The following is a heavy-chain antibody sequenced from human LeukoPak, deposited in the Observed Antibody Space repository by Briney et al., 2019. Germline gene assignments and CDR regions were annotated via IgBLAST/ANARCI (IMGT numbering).Heavy chain of an antibody. CDR1: GYTFTSYY. D-gene: IGHD1-26*01. V-gene: IGHV1-46*01. CDR2: INPSGGST. Sequence: ASVKVSCKASGYTFTSYYMHWVRQAPGQGLEWMGIINPSGGSTSYAQKFQGRVTVTRDTSTSTVYMELSSLRSEDTAVYYRARDQGGVGATTDDAFDIWGQGTMVTVSS. CDR3: ARDQGGVGATTDDAFDI. J-gene: IGHJ3*02.